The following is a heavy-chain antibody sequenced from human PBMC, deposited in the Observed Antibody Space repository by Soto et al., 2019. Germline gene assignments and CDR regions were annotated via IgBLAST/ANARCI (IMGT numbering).Heavy chain of an antibody. V-gene: IGHV1-2*04. CDR3: ARAGAGEGEGAFDI. CDR1: GYTFTGYY. J-gene: IGHJ3*02. D-gene: IGHD3-16*01. Sequence: ASVKVSCKASGYTFTGYYMHWVRQAPGQGLEWMGWINPNSGGTNYAQKFQGWVTMTRDTSISTAYMELSRLRSDDTAMYYCARAGAGEGEGAFDIWGQGTMVTVSS. CDR2: INPNSGGT.